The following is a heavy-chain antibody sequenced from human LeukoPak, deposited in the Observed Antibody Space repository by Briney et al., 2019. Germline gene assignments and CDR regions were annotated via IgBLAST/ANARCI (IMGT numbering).Heavy chain of an antibody. Sequence: PGGSLRLSCAASGFTFSSYSMNWVRQAPGKGLEWVSGVSGADGTTYYADSVKGRFTISRDNSKSTLYLQMNSLRAEDTAVYYCAREQWAADDALDIWGQGTMVIVSS. CDR2: VSGADGTT. CDR1: GFTFSSYS. J-gene: IGHJ3*02. V-gene: IGHV3-23*01. D-gene: IGHD6-13*01. CDR3: AREQWAADDALDI.